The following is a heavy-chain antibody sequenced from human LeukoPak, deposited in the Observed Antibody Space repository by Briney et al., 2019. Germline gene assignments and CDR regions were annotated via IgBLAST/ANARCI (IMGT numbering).Heavy chain of an antibody. Sequence: GGSLRLSCAASGFIFSNFAMHWVRQAPGKGLEWVAIIWFDGTKKNYADSVKGRFTISRDNSKNTLYLQMNGLRPEDTAVYYCAREPSGAAAGGNSFDYWAREPWSSSRQ. CDR2: IWFDGTKK. V-gene: IGHV3-33*01. CDR3: AREPSGAAAGGNSFDY. J-gene: IGHJ4*02. CDR1: GFIFSNFA. D-gene: IGHD6-13*01.